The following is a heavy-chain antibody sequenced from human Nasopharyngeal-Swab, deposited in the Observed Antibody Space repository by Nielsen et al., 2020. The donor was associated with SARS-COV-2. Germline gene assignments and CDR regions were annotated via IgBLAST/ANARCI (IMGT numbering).Heavy chain of an antibody. V-gene: IGHV4-34*01. Sequence: WIRQPPGKGLEWIGEINHSGSTNYNPSLKSRVTISVDTSKNQFSLKLSSVTAADTAVYYCARGQHYDILTGCPALDAFDIWGQGTMVTVSS. CDR3: ARGQHYDILTGCPALDAFDI. D-gene: IGHD3-9*01. J-gene: IGHJ3*02. CDR2: INHSGST.